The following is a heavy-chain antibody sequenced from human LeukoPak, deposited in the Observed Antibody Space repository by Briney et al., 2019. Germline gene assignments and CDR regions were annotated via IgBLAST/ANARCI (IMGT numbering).Heavy chain of an antibody. V-gene: IGHV3-48*02. J-gene: IGHJ4*02. CDR2: NTASGTAM. CDR3: ASSGSYRFDY. CDR1: GFTFSSYS. D-gene: IGHD1-26*01. Sequence: GGSLRLSCAASGFTFSSYSMNWVRQAPGKGLEWVSHNTASGTAMFYADSVKGRFTISRDNAKNSLYLQMNSLRDEDTAVYYCASSGSYRFDYWGQGTLVTVSS.